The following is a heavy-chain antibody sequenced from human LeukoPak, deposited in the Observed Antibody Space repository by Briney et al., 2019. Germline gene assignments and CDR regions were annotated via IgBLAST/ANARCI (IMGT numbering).Heavy chain of an antibody. CDR3: ARETRLHSGSYSNDAFDI. V-gene: IGHV4-59*01. CDR2: ISYSGST. D-gene: IGHD1-26*01. CDR1: GGSISSYY. Sequence: SETLSLTCTVSGGSISSYYWSWILQPPGNGLEWIGYISYSGSTDYNPSLKSRVTISLDTSKNQFSLRLSSVTAADTAVYYCARETRLHSGSYSNDAFDIWGQGTMVTGSS. J-gene: IGHJ3*02.